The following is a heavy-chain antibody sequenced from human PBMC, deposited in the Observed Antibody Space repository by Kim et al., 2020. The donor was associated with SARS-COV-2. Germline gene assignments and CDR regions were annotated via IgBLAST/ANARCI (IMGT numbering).Heavy chain of an antibody. Sequence: GGSLRLSCAASGFTFSSYSMNWVRQAPGKGLEWVSSISSSSSYIYYADSVKGRFTISRDNAKNSLYLQMNSLRAEDTAVYYCARDLYCGGDCYSGDRYYFDCWGQGTLVTVSS. J-gene: IGHJ4*02. D-gene: IGHD2-21*02. CDR3: ARDLYCGGDCYSGDRYYFDC. CDR1: GFTFSSYS. CDR2: ISSSSSYI. V-gene: IGHV3-21*01.